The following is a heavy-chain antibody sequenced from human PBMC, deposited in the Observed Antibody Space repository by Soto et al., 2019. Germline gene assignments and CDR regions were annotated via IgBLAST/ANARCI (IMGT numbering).Heavy chain of an antibody. J-gene: IGHJ4*02. Sequence: EVQLVESGGGLVKPGGSTRLSCAASGFTFIYAWMTWVRQAPGKGLEWVARIKGKGGNGATDYAAPVKGRFTISRDDSRNTLYLQMTSLKTEDTALYYCTAGDGRTDNDFWGQGTLVTVSP. CDR3: TAGDGRTDNDF. D-gene: IGHD2-21*02. V-gene: IGHV3-15*01. CDR1: GFTFIYAW. CDR2: IKGKGGNGAT.